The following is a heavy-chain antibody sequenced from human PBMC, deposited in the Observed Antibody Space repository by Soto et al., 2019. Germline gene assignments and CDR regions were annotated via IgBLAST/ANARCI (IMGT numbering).Heavy chain of an antibody. V-gene: IGHV1-24*01. Sequence: KVSCKVPENTLTELTIDWLRQAPGKGLEWMGRSAPEEGEPIYPQKFQGRVSMTEDPSTDTDYMELTSLRSEDTAVYFCAADRKIVGTIGAFAFWGQGTLVTVSS. J-gene: IGHJ4*02. D-gene: IGHD1-26*01. CDR2: SAPEEGEP. CDR3: AADRKIVGTIGAFAF. CDR1: ENTLTELT.